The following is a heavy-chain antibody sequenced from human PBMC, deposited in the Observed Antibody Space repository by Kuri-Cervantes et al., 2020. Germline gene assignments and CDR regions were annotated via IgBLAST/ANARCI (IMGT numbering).Heavy chain of an antibody. D-gene: IGHD2-2*01. J-gene: IGHJ5*02. CDR2: IYTSGST. CDR3: ARYCSSTSCHLPFDP. Sequence: GSLRLSCTVSGGSISLYYWSWIRQPAGKGLEWIGRIYTSGSTNYNPSLRSRVTISVDKSKNQFSLKLTSVTAADTAVYYCARYCSSTSCHLPFDPWGQGTLVTVSS. CDR1: GGSISLYY. V-gene: IGHV4-4*07.